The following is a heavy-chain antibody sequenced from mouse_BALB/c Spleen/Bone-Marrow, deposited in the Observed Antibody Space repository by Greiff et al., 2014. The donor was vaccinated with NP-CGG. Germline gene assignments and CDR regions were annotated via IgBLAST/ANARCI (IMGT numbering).Heavy chain of an antibody. D-gene: IGHD2-10*02. CDR3: AKGTPYGNPFAY. V-gene: IGHV3-2*02. CDR1: GYSITSDYA. CDR2: ISYSGST. J-gene: IGHJ3*01. Sequence: EVKLVESGPGLVKPSQSLSLTCTVTGYSITSDYAWNWIRQFPGNKLEWMGYISYSGSTSYNPSLKSRISITRDTSKNQFFLQLNSVTTEDTATYYCAKGTPYGNPFAYWGQGTLVTVSA.